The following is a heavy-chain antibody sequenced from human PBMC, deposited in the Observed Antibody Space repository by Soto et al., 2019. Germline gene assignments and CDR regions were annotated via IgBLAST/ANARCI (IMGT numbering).Heavy chain of an antibody. CDR3: ARRPYSSGWRYAFDI. D-gene: IGHD6-19*01. CDR1: GYSFTSYW. CDR2: IYPGDSDT. Sequence: GESLKISCKGSGYSFTSYWIGWVRQIPGKGLEWMGIIYPGDSDTRYSPSFQGRVTISADKSISTAYLQWSSLKASDTAMYYCARRPYSSGWRYAFDIWGQGTMVTVSS. V-gene: IGHV5-51*01. J-gene: IGHJ3*02.